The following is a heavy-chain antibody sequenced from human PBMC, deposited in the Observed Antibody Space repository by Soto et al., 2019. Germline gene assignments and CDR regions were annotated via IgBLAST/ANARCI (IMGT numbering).Heavy chain of an antibody. J-gene: IGHJ5*02. V-gene: IGHV3-74*01. Sequence: EVQLVESGGGLVQSGGSLRLSCAASGFTFSSYWMHWVRQAPGKGLVWVSRINSDGSSTTYADSVKGRFTISRDNAKNTLFLQMNSLRAEDTAVYYCARAGAVAGTGNWFDPWGQGTLVTVSS. CDR3: ARAGAVAGTGNWFDP. CDR1: GFTFSSYW. CDR2: INSDGSST. D-gene: IGHD6-19*01.